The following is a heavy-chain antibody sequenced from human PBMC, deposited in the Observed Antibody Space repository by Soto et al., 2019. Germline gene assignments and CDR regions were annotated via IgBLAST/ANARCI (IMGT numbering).Heavy chain of an antibody. D-gene: IGHD4-17*01. CDR3: ARWPRTTTHDAFDI. V-gene: IGHV3-11*06. J-gene: IGHJ3*02. CDR1: GFTSSDYN. CDR2: ISSSSSYT. Sequence: LRLSCAASGFTSSDYNMSWIRQAPGKGLEWVSYISSSSSYTNYADSVKGRFTISRDNAKNSLYLQMNSLRAEDTAVYYCARWPRTTTHDAFDIWGQGTMVTVSS.